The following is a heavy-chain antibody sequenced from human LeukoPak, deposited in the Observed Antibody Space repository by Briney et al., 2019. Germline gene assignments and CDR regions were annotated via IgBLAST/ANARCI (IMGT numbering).Heavy chain of an antibody. Sequence: GGSLRLSCAASGFTFSSYSMNWVRQAPGKGLEWVSSISSSSSYIYYADSVKGRFTVSRDNAKNSLYLQMNSLRAEDTAVYYCAKTLEGSLRGYYYYWGQGTLVTVSS. D-gene: IGHD3-22*01. J-gene: IGHJ4*02. CDR3: AKTLEGSLRGYYYY. V-gene: IGHV3-21*04. CDR2: ISSSSSYI. CDR1: GFTFSSYS.